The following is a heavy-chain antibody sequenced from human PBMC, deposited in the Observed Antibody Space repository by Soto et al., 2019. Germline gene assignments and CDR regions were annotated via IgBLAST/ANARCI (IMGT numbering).Heavy chain of an antibody. D-gene: IGHD5-12*01. Sequence: SETLSLTCTVSGGSISSSNWWRWVRQPPGKGLEWIASISYSGSTLYNPSLKGRVSIDVDTSSNQFSLRLTSVTAADTAVYFCARSGGYSGYDHFFDPWGHGTLVTVSS. J-gene: IGHJ5*02. CDR1: GGSISSSNW. V-gene: IGHV4-39*01. CDR2: ISYSGST. CDR3: ARSGGYSGYDHFFDP.